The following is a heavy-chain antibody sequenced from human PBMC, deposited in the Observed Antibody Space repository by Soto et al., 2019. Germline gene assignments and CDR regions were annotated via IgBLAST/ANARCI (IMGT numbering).Heavy chain of an antibody. J-gene: IGHJ4*02. V-gene: IGHV3-30*18. D-gene: IGHD2-15*01. Sequence: PGGSLRLSCVASGFTFHHYAIDWVRQAPGKGLEWVAVVSYDGNYKDYAEAVKGRFTISRDNSNNVVYLQMESLRPEDTAIYYCVKESGGSGRENDFDTWGQGTLVTVSS. CDR3: VKESGGSGRENDFDT. CDR1: GFTFHHYA. CDR2: VSYDGNYK.